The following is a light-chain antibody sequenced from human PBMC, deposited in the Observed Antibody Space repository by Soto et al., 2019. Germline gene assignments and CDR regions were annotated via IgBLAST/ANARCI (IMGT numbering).Light chain of an antibody. Sequence: EIVIAQSPATLSVSPGERATLSWRASQSVSSNLAWYQQRNGQAPRPLIYGASTRDTGIPARFSGSGSGTEFTLSISRLQSEDFEVYYCQQYNNWPRTFGQGTKVDIK. V-gene: IGKV3-15*01. CDR3: QQYNNWPRT. CDR1: QSVSSN. CDR2: GAS. J-gene: IGKJ1*01.